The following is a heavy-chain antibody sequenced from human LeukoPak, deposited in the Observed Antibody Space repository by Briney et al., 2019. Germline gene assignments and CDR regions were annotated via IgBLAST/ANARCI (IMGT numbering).Heavy chain of an antibody. CDR3: ARTSIAARRANAFDI. V-gene: IGHV4-30-2*01. Sequence: PSQTLSLTCTVSGGSISSGGFLWGWIRQLPGKGLEWIGYIQYSGTVYYNPSLKSRVTISVDRSKNQFSLKLSSVTAADTAVYYCARTSIAARRANAFDIWGQGTMVTVSS. CDR1: GGSISSGGFL. J-gene: IGHJ3*02. CDR2: IQYSGTV. D-gene: IGHD6-6*01.